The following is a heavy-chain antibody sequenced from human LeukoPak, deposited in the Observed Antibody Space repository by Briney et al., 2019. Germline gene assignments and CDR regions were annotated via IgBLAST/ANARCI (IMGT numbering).Heavy chain of an antibody. D-gene: IGHD6-13*01. J-gene: IGHJ4*02. CDR3: AREEAAGTLDY. V-gene: IGHV3-33*01. Sequence: AGGSLRLSCAASGFTFSSYGMHWVRQAPGKGLEWVAVIWYDGSNKYYADSVKGRFTISRDNSKNTLYLQMNSLRAEDTAVYYCAREEAAGTLDYWGQGTLVTVSS. CDR1: GFTFSSYG. CDR2: IWYDGSNK.